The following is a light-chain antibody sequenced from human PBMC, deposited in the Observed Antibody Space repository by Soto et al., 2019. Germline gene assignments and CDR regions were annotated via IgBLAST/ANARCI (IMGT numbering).Light chain of an antibody. Sequence: DIQMTQSPSSLSASVGDRVTITCRASQSISSYLNWYQQKPGKAPKLLIYDASSLQSGVPSRFSGSVSGTDFTLTISSLQPEDFATYYCQQSYSTPLTFGGGTKVEIK. CDR3: QQSYSTPLT. V-gene: IGKV1-39*01. CDR1: QSISSY. CDR2: DAS. J-gene: IGKJ4*01.